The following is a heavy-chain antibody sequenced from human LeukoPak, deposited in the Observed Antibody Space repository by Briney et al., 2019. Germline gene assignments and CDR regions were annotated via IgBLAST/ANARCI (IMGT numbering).Heavy chain of an antibody. D-gene: IGHD2-2*01. CDR2: ISSSSNI. CDR1: GFTLNDYG. Sequence: GGSLRLSCTASGFTLNDYGTHWVRQAPGKGLEWVSSISSSSNIYYADSVKGRFAISRDNAKNSLYLQMNSLRAEDTAAYYCARGAGYCTSTSCHLWSDYWGQGTLVTVSS. V-gene: IGHV3-69-1*01. CDR3: ARGAGYCTSTSCHLWSDY. J-gene: IGHJ4*02.